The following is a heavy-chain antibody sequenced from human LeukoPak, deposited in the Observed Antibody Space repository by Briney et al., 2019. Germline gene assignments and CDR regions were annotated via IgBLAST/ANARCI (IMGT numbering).Heavy chain of an antibody. D-gene: IGHD1-26*01. CDR1: GFTFSSYG. CDR2: RRYDGSGN. CDR3: AKEGGPWSPATRVSFDS. V-gene: IGHV3-30*02. Sequence: GGSLRLSCAASGFTFSSYGMHWVRQAPGKGLEGVTFRRYDGSGNYYADCVKGRFSISRYNSKNTLYLQMNSLRAEDTAVYFCAKEGGPWSPATRVSFDSWGQGTLVTISS. J-gene: IGHJ4*02.